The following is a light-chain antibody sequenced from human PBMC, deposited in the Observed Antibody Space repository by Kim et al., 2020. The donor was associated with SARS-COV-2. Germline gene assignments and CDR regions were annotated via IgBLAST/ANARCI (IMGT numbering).Light chain of an antibody. CDR1: HDINIF. CDR2: DAS. V-gene: IGKV1-33*01. Sequence: ACVGDRVTIPCWASHDINIFLNWFQQRPGEAPKLLISDASSLETGLPSRFSGSGSGTHFTFNISSLQPGDVATYYCQQFDTVPLTFGGGTKVDIK. J-gene: IGKJ4*01. CDR3: QQFDTVPLT.